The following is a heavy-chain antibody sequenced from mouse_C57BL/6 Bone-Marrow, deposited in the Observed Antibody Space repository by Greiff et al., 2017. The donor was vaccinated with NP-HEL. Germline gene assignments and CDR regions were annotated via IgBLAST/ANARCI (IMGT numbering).Heavy chain of an antibody. CDR3: ARGGTTVVAPYYFDD. CDR2: INPSTGGT. V-gene: IGHV1-43*01. J-gene: IGHJ2*01. CDR1: GYSFTGYY. D-gene: IGHD1-1*01. Sequence: EVQRVESGPELVKPGASVKISCTASGYSFTGYYMHWVKQSSEKSLEWIGEINPSTGGTSYNQKFKGKATLTVDKSSSTAYMQLKSLTSEDSAVYYCARGGTTVVAPYYFDDWGKGTTLTVSS.